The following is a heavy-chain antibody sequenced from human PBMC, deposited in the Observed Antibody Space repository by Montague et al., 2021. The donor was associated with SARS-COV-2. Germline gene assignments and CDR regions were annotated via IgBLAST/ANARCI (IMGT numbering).Heavy chain of an antibody. J-gene: IGHJ4*02. D-gene: IGHD6-19*01. CDR2: CYFRPEWYS. CDR3: VRYSGWFYFDF. CDR1: GDSDGVEGVS. Sequence: CAISGDSDGVEGVSRRSDKQTSALDSQWLGGCYFRPEWYSDYAPSVRGRLTVNPDASKNEFSLELNYVTPEDTAVYYCVRYSGWFYFDFWGQGTLVTVSS. V-gene: IGHV6-1*01.